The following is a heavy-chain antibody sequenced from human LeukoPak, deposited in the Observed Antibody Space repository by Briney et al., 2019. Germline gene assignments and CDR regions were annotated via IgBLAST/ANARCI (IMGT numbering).Heavy chain of an antibody. CDR2: VKQDGSEK. J-gene: IGHJ6*02. V-gene: IGHV3-7*03. CDR3: ARNNDMDV. Sequence: GGSLRLSCAASGFIFKDYWMIWVRQAPGKGLEWVANVKQDGSEKYYVDSVKGRFTISRDNAKNSLYLQMNTLRAEDTAMYYCARNNDMDVWGQGTTVIVSS. CDR1: GFIFKDYW. D-gene: IGHD1/OR15-1a*01.